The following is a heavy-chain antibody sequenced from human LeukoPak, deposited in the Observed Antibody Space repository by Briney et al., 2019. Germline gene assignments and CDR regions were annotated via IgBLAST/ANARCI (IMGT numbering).Heavy chain of an antibody. D-gene: IGHD3-10*01. CDR3: ARPTNYYGSGSYIH. J-gene: IGHJ4*02. Sequence: SETLSLTCTVSGGSISSYYWSWIRQPPGKGLEWIGYIYYSGSTNYNPSLKSRVTISVDTSKNQFSLKLSSVTAADTSVYYCARPTNYYGSGSYIHWGQGTLVTVSS. V-gene: IGHV4-59*12. CDR1: GGSISSYY. CDR2: IYYSGST.